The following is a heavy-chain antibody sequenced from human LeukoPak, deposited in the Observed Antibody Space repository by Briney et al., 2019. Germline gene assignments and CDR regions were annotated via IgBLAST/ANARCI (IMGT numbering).Heavy chain of an antibody. CDR2: IYSGGST. CDR3: ASAREYCGSAECYEYFQH. Sequence: GGSLRLSCAASGFTFSTYAMSWARQSPGKGLEWVSVIYSGGSTYNADSVNGRFTVSRDNSRNTLFLQMNNLRAEDTALYFCASAREYCGSAECYEYFQHWGQGTLAIVSS. J-gene: IGHJ1*01. CDR1: GFTFSTYA. V-gene: IGHV3-53*01. D-gene: IGHD2-21*01.